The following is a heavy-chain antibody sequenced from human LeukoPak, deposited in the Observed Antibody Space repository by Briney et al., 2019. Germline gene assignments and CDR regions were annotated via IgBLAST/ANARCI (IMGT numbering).Heavy chain of an antibody. CDR2: ISSSSSYI. CDR1: GFTFSSYG. V-gene: IGHV3-21*01. D-gene: IGHD3-9*01. Sequence: PGGSLRLSCAASGFTFSSYGMNWVRQAPGKGLEWVSSISSSSSYIYYADSVKGRFTISRDNAKNSLYLQMNSLRAEDTAVYYCARVTPTYDILTGYYHNWFDPWGQGTLVTVSS. J-gene: IGHJ5*02. CDR3: ARVTPTYDILTGYYHNWFDP.